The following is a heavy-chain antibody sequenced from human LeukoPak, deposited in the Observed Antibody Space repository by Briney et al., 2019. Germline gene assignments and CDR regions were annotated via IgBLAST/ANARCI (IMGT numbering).Heavy chain of an antibody. CDR3: AKGGGYYGSGSSDLIFHDYFYMDV. J-gene: IGHJ6*03. D-gene: IGHD3-10*01. CDR2: IRGRGTNT. V-gene: IGHV3-23*01. Sequence: GGSLRLPGAASGFSPSSYAMSWARRAPGKGLEWVPTIRGRGTNTDYADSVKGRFTISRDNSKNTLYLQMNSLRVGDTAVYYCAKGGGYYGSGSSDLIFHDYFYMDVWGKGTSVTVSS. CDR1: GFSPSSYA.